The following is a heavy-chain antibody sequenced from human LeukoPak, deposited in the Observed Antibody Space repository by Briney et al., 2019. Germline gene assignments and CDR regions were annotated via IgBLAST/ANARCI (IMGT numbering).Heavy chain of an antibody. CDR3: ARRGGSGYYPPYWYFDL. D-gene: IGHD3-22*01. V-gene: IGHV4-59*08. CDR2: IYYSGST. J-gene: IGHJ2*01. Sequence: PSETLSLTCTVSGDSMSSYSWNWIRQPPGKGLEWIGYIYYSGSTKYNPSLKSRVTMSVDTSKNQFSLKLSSVTAADTAVYYCARRGGSGYYPPYWYFDLWGRGTLVTVSS. CDR1: GDSMSSYS.